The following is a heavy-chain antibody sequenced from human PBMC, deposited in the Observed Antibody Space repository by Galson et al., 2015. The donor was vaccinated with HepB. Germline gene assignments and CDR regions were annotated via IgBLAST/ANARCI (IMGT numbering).Heavy chain of an antibody. J-gene: IGHJ4*02. CDR2: IYYSGST. CDR3: AREPYGDYISIWDY. V-gene: IGHV4-39*01. Sequence: ETLSLTCTVSGGSISSSSYYWGWIRQPPGKGLEWIGSIYYSGSTYYNPSLKSRVTISVDTSKNQFSLKLSSVTAADTAVYYCAREPYGDYISIWDYWGQGTLVTVSS. D-gene: IGHD4-17*01. CDR1: GGSISSSSYY.